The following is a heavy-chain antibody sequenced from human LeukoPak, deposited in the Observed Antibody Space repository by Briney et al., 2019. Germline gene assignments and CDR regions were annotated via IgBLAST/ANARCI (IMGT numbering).Heavy chain of an antibody. Sequence: PWETLSLTCTVSGASISNYHWSWIRQPPGKGLEWIGYIYYSGSPNYNPSLKSRVTMSVDMSKNQFSLKLTSVTAADTAVYYCARHDYGRNSPRAYIDHWGQGTLVTVSS. CDR1: GASISNYH. D-gene: IGHD4-23*01. J-gene: IGHJ4*02. CDR2: IYYSGSP. CDR3: ARHDYGRNSPRAYIDH. V-gene: IGHV4-59*01.